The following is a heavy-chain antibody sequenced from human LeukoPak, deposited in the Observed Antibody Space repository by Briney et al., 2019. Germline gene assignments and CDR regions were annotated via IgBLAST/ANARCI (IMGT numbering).Heavy chain of an antibody. CDR3: TKGRGGGTAYCFDY. CDR2: ISWNSGSI. J-gene: IGHJ4*02. Sequence: GGSLRLSCAASGFTSDDYAMHWVRQAPGRGLEWVSGISWNSGSIGYADSVKGRFTISRDDAKNSLYLQMNSLRAEDTAFYYCTKGRGGGTAYCFDYRGQGILVTVSP. V-gene: IGHV3-9*02. D-gene: IGHD1-26*01. CDR1: GFTSDDYA.